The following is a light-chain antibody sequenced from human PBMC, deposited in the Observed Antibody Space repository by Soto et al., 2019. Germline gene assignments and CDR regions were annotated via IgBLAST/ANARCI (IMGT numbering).Light chain of an antibody. Sequence: QSALTQPASVSGSPGQSITISCTGTSSDVGGYTSVSWYQQHPGKAPKLMIYDVSNRPSGVSDRFSGSKSSNTASLTISGLQAEDEADYYCNSYTTSSTRVFGTGTKLTVL. J-gene: IGLJ1*01. V-gene: IGLV2-14*03. CDR1: SSDVGGYTS. CDR3: NSYTTSSTRV. CDR2: DVS.